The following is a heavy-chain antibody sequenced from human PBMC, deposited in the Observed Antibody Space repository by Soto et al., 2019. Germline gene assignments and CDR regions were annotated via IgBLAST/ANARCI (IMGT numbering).Heavy chain of an antibody. CDR1: GYTFTSYY. CDR2: INPSGGST. Sequence: ASVKVSCKASGYTFTSYYMHWVRQAPGQGLEWMGIINPSGGSTSYAQKFQGRVTMTRDTSTSTVYMELSSLRSEDTAVYYCARDSLSSGPNNWFDPWGQGTLVTVAS. V-gene: IGHV1-46*01. CDR3: ARDSLSSGPNNWFDP. J-gene: IGHJ5*02. D-gene: IGHD3-22*01.